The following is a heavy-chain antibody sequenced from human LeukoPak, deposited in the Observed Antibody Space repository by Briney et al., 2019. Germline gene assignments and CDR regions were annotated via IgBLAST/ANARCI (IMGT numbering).Heavy chain of an antibody. CDR3: ARTGSTGGSSWPLDY. CDR1: GGSISSSNW. CDR2: IYHSGST. Sequence: SETLSLTCAVSGGSISSSNWWSWVRQPPGKGLEWIGEIYHSGSTNYNPSLKSRVTISVDKSKNQFSLKLSSVTAADTAVYYCARTGSTGGSSWPLDYWGQGTLVTVSS. V-gene: IGHV4-4*02. D-gene: IGHD6-13*01. J-gene: IGHJ4*02.